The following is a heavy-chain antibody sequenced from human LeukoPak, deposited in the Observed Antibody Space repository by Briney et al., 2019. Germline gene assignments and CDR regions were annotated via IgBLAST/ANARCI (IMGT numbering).Heavy chain of an antibody. CDR3: ALSSEKQLVYFDF. CDR1: GDTFSNYD. Sequence: ASVKVSCKASGDTFSNYDVTWVRQAPGQGLEWMGRIIPVFDTAKYAQNFQGRVTMTTDESSSTAYMELYSLRSEDTAVDYCALSSEKQLVYFDFWGQGTLVTVSS. D-gene: IGHD6-13*01. V-gene: IGHV1-69*05. J-gene: IGHJ4*02. CDR2: IIPVFDTA.